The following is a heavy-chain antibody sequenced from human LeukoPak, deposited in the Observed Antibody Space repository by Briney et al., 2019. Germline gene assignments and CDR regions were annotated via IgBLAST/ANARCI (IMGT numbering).Heavy chain of an antibody. D-gene: IGHD1-1*01. J-gene: IGHJ5*02. V-gene: IGHV4-39*07. CDR3: ARDLSGP. CDR1: GGSISSSSYY. CDR2: IYYSGST. Sequence: PSETLSLTCTVSGGSISSSSYYWGWIRQPPGKGLEWIGSIYYSGSTYYNPSLKSRVTISVDTSKNQFSLKLSSVAAADTAVYYCARDLSGPWGQGTLVTVSS.